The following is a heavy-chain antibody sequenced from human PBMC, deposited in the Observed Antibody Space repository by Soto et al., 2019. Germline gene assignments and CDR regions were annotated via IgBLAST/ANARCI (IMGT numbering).Heavy chain of an antibody. CDR1: GGSISSYTHY. D-gene: IGHD1-26*01. CDR2: IYYSGST. CDR3: ARILGPSYFDY. Sequence: QLQVQESGPGLVKPSETLSLTCTVSGGSISSYTHYWGWIRQPAGKGLEWIGNIYYSGSTYYNPHLKSRVTISVDTSKNQFSLKLSSVTAADTAVYYCARILGPSYFDYWGQGTLVTVSS. V-gene: IGHV4-39*01. J-gene: IGHJ4*02.